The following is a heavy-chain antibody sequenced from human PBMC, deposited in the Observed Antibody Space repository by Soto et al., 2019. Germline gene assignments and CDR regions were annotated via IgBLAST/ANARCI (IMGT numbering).Heavy chain of an antibody. CDR3: ARDGGRHSAGIDY. V-gene: IGHV1-69*01. J-gene: IGHJ4*02. D-gene: IGHD1-26*01. Sequence: QVQLVQSGAEVKKPGSSVKVSCKASGGTFSSYSINWVRQAPGQGLEWMGVIIPIFGTANYAQKFQGRVTITADESTSTAYMELSSRRSEDTAVYYWARDGGRHSAGIDYWGQGPLVTVSS. CDR2: IIPIFGTA. CDR1: GGTFSSYS.